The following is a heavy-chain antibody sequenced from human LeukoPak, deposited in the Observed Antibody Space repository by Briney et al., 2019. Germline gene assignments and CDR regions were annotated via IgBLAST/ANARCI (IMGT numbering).Heavy chain of an antibody. CDR2: ISSSSSYI. D-gene: IGHD3-3*01. V-gene: IGHV3-21*01. CDR3: ARALYYDLWSGSLDV. Sequence: GGSLRLSCAASGFTFSSYSMNWVRQAPGKGLEWVSSISSSSSYIYYADSVKGRFTISRDNAKNSLYLQMNSLRAEDTAVYYCARALYYDLWSGSLDVWGQGTTVTVSS. J-gene: IGHJ6*02. CDR1: GFTFSSYS.